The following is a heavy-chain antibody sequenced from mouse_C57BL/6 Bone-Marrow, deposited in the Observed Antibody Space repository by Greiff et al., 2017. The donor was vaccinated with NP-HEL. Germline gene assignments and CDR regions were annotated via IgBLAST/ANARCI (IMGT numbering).Heavy chain of an antibody. D-gene: IGHD1-1*02. J-gene: IGHJ2*01. CDR3: ARRGGGNYFDY. CDR2: ISSGGSYT. CDR1: GFTFSSYG. V-gene: IGHV5-6*01. Sequence: EVQLVESGGDLVKPGGSLKLSCAASGFTFSSYGMSWVRQTPDKRLEWVATISSGGSYTYYPDSVKGRFTISRDNAKNTLYLQMSSLKSEDTAMYYCARRGGGNYFDYWGQGTTLTVSS.